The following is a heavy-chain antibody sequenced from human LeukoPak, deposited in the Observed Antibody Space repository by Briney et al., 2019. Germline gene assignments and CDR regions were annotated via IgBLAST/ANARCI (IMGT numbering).Heavy chain of an antibody. Sequence: QLQLQESGPGLVKPSETLSLTCTVSGGSISSSSYYWGWIRQPPGKGLEGIGSIYYSGSTYYNPSLKSRVTISVDTSKNQFSLKLSSVTAADTAVYYCARVPAAGPLYYFDYWGQGTLVTVSS. CDR2: IYYSGST. D-gene: IGHD2-2*01. CDR3: ARVPAAGPLYYFDY. J-gene: IGHJ4*02. V-gene: IGHV4-39*07. CDR1: GGSISSSSYY.